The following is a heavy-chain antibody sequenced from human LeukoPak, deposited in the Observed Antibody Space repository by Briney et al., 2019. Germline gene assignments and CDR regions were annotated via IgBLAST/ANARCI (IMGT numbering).Heavy chain of an antibody. CDR2: INRDGSST. Sequence: GGSLRLPCAASGFTFSSYWMHWVRQAAGKGLVWVSHINRDGSSTSHADSVKGRFTISRDNAKNTLYLQMNSLRAEDTAVYYCARDSNYGMDVWGQGTTVTVSS. D-gene: IGHD4-11*01. CDR3: ARDSNYGMDV. V-gene: IGHV3-74*01. J-gene: IGHJ6*02. CDR1: GFTFSSYW.